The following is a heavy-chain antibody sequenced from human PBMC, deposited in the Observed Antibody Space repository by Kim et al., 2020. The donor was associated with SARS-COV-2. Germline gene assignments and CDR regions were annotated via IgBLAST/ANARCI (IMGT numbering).Heavy chain of an antibody. D-gene: IGHD7-27*01. V-gene: IGHV3-53*01. CDR3: RRGHWGDTPS. Sequence: GSLRLSCAASGFIVTNHYLTWVRQAPGKGLEWLSMIHIDGTTYYADSVRGRFTFSRDTSENTLYLQMNNLRAEDTAIYFCRRGHWGDTPSWGQGTRVTISS. CDR2: IHIDGTT. J-gene: IGHJ5*02. CDR1: GFIVTNHY.